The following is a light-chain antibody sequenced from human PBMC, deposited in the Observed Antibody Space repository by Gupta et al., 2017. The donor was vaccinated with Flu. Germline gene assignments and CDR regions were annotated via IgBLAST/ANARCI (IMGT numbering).Light chain of an antibody. Sequence: DVTVTQSPLFLPDILGQAASISCNTSQALVYSDGSIYFNWFQQRPGQSTRRLLDKVSNRDSGVPDRFSGSGSGSHFTRKISGVEAEDVGIYYCMQATYWPRTFGQGTRVEI. CDR3: MQATYWPRT. J-gene: IGKJ1*01. V-gene: IGKV2-30*01. CDR2: KVS. CDR1: QALVYSDGSIY.